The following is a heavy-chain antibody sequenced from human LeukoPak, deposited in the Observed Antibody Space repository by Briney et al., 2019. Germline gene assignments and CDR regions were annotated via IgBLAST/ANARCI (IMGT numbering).Heavy chain of an antibody. V-gene: IGHV3-53*01. Sequence: ETLSLTCTVSGGPISSYYWSWVRQAPGKGLEWVSVIYSGGSTYYADSVKGRFTISRDNSKNTLYLQMNSLRAEDTAVYYCARDYGSGIPGDYWGQGTLVTVSS. J-gene: IGHJ4*02. CDR3: ARDYGSGIPGDY. CDR1: GGPISSYY. D-gene: IGHD3-10*01. CDR2: IYSGGST.